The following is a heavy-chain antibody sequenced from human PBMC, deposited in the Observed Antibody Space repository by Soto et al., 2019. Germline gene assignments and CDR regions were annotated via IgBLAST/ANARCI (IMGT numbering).Heavy chain of an antibody. CDR3: ARVRQGCSANNCYFDP. CDR2: VHISGHS. D-gene: IGHD1-1*01. J-gene: IGHJ5*01. CDR1: GGSVRAPDW. Sequence: SETLSLTCTLSGGSVRAPDWWNWVRQSPDKGMGWIAEVHISGHSNYNPSLRSRVSVSIDSSKNQFYLNLNSVTAADTAIYYCARVRQGCSANNCYFDPWGQGTQVTVSS. V-gene: IGHV4-4*02.